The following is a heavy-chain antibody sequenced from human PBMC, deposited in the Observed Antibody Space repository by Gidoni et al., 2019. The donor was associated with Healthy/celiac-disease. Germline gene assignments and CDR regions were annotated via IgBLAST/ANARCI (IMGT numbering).Heavy chain of an antibody. D-gene: IGHD1-26*01. J-gene: IGHJ4*02. V-gene: IGHV3-23*01. CDR3: AKTLYSGSYYIVDY. Sequence: EVQLLESGGGLVQPGGSLRLSCAASGFTFSSYAMSWVRQAPGKGLEWVSAISGSGGSTYYADTVKGRFTISRDNSKNTLYLKMNSLRAEDTAVYYCAKTLYSGSYYIVDYWGQGTLVTVSS. CDR1: GFTFSSYA. CDR2: ISGSGGST.